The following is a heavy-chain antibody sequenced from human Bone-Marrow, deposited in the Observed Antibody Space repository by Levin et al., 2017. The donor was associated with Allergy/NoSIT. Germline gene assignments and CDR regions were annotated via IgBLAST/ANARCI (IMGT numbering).Heavy chain of an antibody. CDR1: GFTFSSYS. D-gene: IGHD5-12*01. Sequence: GGSLRLSCAASGFTFSSYSMNWVRQAPGKGLEWVSSISSSSSYIYYADSVKGRFTISRDNAKNSLYLQMNSLRAEDTAVYYCARDSGYDDAFDIWGQGTMVTVSS. CDR2: ISSSSSYI. J-gene: IGHJ3*02. CDR3: ARDSGYDDAFDI. V-gene: IGHV3-21*01.